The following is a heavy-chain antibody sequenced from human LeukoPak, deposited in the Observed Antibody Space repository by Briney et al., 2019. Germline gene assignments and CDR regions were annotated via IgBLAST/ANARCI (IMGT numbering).Heavy chain of an antibody. CDR2: INWNGGST. Sequence: GGSLRLSCVASGFNFDDYGMSWVRQAPGKGLEWVSGINWNGGSTGYADSVKGRFTISRDNAKNSLYLQMNSLRAEDTALYYCARGSIAAAGTWGQGTLVTVSP. J-gene: IGHJ5*02. CDR1: GFNFDDYG. CDR3: ARGSIAAAGT. D-gene: IGHD6-13*01. V-gene: IGHV3-20*04.